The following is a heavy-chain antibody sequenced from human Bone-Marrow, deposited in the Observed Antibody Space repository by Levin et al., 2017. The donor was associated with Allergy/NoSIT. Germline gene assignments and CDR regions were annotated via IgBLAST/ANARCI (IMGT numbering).Heavy chain of an antibody. D-gene: IGHD5/OR15-5a*01. CDR1: EFSVSDNY. Sequence: RSGGSLRLSCVASEFSVSDNYMSWVRQAPGKGLEWVSVIYSGGNTYYAASVRGRFTISRDSSKNTLYLQMNSLRVQDAAVYYCATMSWPSYYYALDVWGQGTTVTVSS. J-gene: IGHJ6*02. CDR3: ATMSWPSYYYALDV. V-gene: IGHV3-53*01. CDR2: IYSGGNT.